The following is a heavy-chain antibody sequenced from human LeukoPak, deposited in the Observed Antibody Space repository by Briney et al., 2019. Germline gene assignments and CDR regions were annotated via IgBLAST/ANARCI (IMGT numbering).Heavy chain of an antibody. J-gene: IGHJ5*02. CDR1: GFTFSSYA. D-gene: IGHD6-13*01. CDR2: ISGSGAGT. V-gene: IGHV3-23*01. CDR3: AKDRWSAAAGHNWFDP. Sequence: PGGSLRLSCAASGFTFSSYAMSWVRQPPGKGLEWVSVISGSGAGTYYADSVKGRFTISRDSSKNTLYLQMNSLRAEDTAVYYCAKDRWSAAAGHNWFDPWGQGTLVTVSS.